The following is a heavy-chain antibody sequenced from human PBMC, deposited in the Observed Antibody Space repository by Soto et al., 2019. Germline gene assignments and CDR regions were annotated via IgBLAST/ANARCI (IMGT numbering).Heavy chain of an antibody. CDR2: ITYDGSNK. CDR1: GFTFSSYG. D-gene: IGHD2-15*01. J-gene: IGHJ4*02. CDR3: AKSPGGATGLFDY. V-gene: IGHV3-30*18. Sequence: QVQLVESGGGVVQPGRSLRLSCAASGFTFSSYGMHWVRQAPGTGLEWVAVITYDGSNKYYAESVKGRFTISRDNSKDTLYLKMNSRRAEDTAVYYCAKSPGGATGLFDYWGQGTLVTVSS.